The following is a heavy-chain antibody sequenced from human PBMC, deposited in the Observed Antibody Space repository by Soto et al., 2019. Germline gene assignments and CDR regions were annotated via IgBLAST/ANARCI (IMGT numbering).Heavy chain of an antibody. J-gene: IGHJ4*02. CDR2: INAENYDA. CDR1: GYIISDFS. D-gene: IGHD3-3*01. CDR3: ARGKSNHDFWSGYFGRVDT. Sequence: QVQLVQSGAEVKKPGASVTVSCRASGYIISDFSMHWVRQAPGQSPEWVGWINAENYDAKNSEKFQGRVTITRDPSASTVYMQMHSLTSGDTAVYYCARGKSNHDFWSGYFGRVDTWGQGTLITVSS. V-gene: IGHV1-3*01.